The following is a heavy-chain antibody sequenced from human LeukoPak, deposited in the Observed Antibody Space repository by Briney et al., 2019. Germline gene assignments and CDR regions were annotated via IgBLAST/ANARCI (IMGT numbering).Heavy chain of an antibody. CDR1: GFSFSSTW. Sequence: GGSLRLSCATSGFSFSSTWMSWVRQVPGKGLEGVTNIKPDGSEKYSVDSVRGRFTISRDNAKNSLYLQMSGLRAEDTAVYFCDPRATWDIPATGTFDWGQGTLVTVSS. CDR2: IKPDGSEK. J-gene: IGHJ4*02. D-gene: IGHD6-13*01. CDR3: DPRATWDIPATGTFD. V-gene: IGHV3-7*01.